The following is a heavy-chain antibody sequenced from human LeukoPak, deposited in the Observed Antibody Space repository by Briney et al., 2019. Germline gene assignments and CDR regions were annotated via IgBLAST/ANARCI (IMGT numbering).Heavy chain of an antibody. CDR1: GFTFSSHW. J-gene: IGHJ4*02. Sequence: RPGGSLRLSCAASGFTFSSHWMHWVRQAPGKGLVWVSRINSDGSITSYADSVKGRFTISRDNAKDTLYLQMNSLRAEDTAVYYCAKDNGDYGLDYWGQGTLVTVSS. V-gene: IGHV3-74*01. CDR3: AKDNGDYGLDY. D-gene: IGHD4-17*01. CDR2: INSDGSIT.